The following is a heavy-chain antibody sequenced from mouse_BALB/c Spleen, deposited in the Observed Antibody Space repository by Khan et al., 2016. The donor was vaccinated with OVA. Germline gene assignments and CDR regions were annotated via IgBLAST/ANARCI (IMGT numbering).Heavy chain of an antibody. Sequence: VKLEESGPGLVAPSQSLSITCTVSGCSLTSYGVNWVRQPPGKGLEWLGVIWGDGSTNYHSTLMSRLSISKENSQSQVFLKLSSLQTDDTATYFCAKWGTANYYAMDYWGQGTSVTVSS. V-gene: IGHV2-3*01. CDR1: GCSLTSYG. CDR3: AKWGTANYYAMDY. CDR2: IWGDGST. J-gene: IGHJ4*01. D-gene: IGHD1-2*01.